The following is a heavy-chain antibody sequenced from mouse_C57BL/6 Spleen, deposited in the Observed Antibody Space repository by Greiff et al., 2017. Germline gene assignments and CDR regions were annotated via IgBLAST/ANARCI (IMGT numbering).Heavy chain of an antibody. CDR1: GFNIQDYY. J-gene: IGHJ4*01. D-gene: IGHD2-2*01. CDR3: ARGMVTTNYAMDY. V-gene: IGHV14-2*01. Sequence: EVQGVESGAELVKPGASVKLSCTASGFNIQDYYMHWVKQRTEQGLEWIGRIDPEDGDTKYAPKFQGKSTITADTSSNTAYLQLSSLTSEDTAVYYCARGMVTTNYAMDYWGQGTSVTVSS. CDR2: IDPEDGDT.